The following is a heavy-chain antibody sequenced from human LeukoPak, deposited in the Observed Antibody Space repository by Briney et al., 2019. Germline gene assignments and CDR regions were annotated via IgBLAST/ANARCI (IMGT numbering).Heavy chain of an antibody. CDR1: GFTFSSYW. D-gene: IGHD4-11*01. J-gene: IGHJ4*02. CDR3: ARRMTTVTAYFDY. V-gene: IGHV3-7*01. Sequence: PGGSLRLSCAASGFTFSSYWMSWVRQAPGKGLEWVANIKQDGSEKYYVDSVKGRSTISRDNAKNSLYLQMNSLRAEDTAVYYCARRMTTVTAYFDYWGQGTLVTVSS. CDR2: IKQDGSEK.